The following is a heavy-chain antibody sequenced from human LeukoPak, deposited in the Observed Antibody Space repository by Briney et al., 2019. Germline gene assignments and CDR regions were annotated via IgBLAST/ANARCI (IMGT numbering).Heavy chain of an antibody. CDR3: AKDRPYITSWYGCSTP. D-gene: IGHD6-13*01. V-gene: IGHV3-23*01. J-gene: IGHJ5*02. CDR1: GFTFSSYA. CDR2: ISGSGGST. Sequence: GGSLRLSCAASGFTFSSYAMSWVRQAPGKGLEWVSAISGSGGSTYYADSVKGRFTISRDNSKNTLYLQMNSLRAEDTAVYYCAKDRPYITSWYGCSTPWGQGTLVTVSS.